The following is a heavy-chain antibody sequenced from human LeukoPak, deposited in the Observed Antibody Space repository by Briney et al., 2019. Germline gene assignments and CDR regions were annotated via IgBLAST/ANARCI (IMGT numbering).Heavy chain of an antibody. CDR1: GGSISSNNYY. V-gene: IGHV4-39*07. CDR2: LYYSGSF. D-gene: IGHD3-10*01. CDR3: ARLNAMVRGLIIIDY. Sequence: KPSETLSLTCSVSGGSISSNNYYWGWIRQPPGKGLEWIASLYYSGSFYYNPSLKSRVTISVNTSKNHFSLKVTSVTAADTAVYYCARLNAMVRGLIIIDYWGQGTLVTVSS. J-gene: IGHJ4*02.